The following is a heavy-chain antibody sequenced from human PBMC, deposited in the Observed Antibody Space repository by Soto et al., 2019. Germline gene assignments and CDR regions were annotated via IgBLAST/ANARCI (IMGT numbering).Heavy chain of an antibody. CDR3: ARGDYYDTSGPFSDAFDI. J-gene: IGHJ3*02. Sequence: GGSLRLSCAASGFTFSNYWMSWVRQAPWKGLEWVANIKPDGSQKWYVDSVKGRFTISRDNAKKSLYLQMNSLRAEDTAVYYCARGDYYDTSGPFSDAFDIWGQGTMVTVSS. D-gene: IGHD3-22*01. CDR1: GFTFSNYW. CDR2: IKPDGSQK. V-gene: IGHV3-7*04.